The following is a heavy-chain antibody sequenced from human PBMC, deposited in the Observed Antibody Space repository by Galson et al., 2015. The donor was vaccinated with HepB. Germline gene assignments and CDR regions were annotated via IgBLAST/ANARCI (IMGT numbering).Heavy chain of an antibody. CDR3: AKDMNLVGELYSYMDV. J-gene: IGHJ6*03. V-gene: IGHV3-43*01. Sequence: SLRLSCAASGFTFVDYTMHWVRQAPGKGLEWVSLISWDGGSTYYADSVKGRFTISRDNSKNSLYLQMNSLRTEDTALYYCAKDMNLVGELYSYMDVWGKGTTVTVSS. D-gene: IGHD3-10*01. CDR2: ISWDGGST. CDR1: GFTFVDYT.